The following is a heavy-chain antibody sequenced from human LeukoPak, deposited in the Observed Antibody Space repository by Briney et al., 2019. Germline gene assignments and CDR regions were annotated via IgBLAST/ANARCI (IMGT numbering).Heavy chain of an antibody. J-gene: IGHJ4*02. V-gene: IGHV1/OR15-1*02. CDR3: AREERVTMVRGVIRY. D-gene: IGHD3-10*01. Sequence: ASVKVSCKASGYTFTNYYMHWVRQAPGQELGWMGRINPNSGGTNYAQKFQGRVTMTRDTSISTAYTELSSLRSDDTAVYYCAREERVTMVRGVIRYWGQGTLVTVSS. CDR2: INPNSGGT. CDR1: GYTFTNYY.